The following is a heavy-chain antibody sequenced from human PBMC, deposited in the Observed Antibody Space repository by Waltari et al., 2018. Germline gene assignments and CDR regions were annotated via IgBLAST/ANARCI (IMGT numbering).Heavy chain of an antibody. V-gene: IGHV1-2*02. CDR3: AKANSGWYNWFDP. D-gene: IGHD6-13*01. CDR2: INPNSGGT. CDR1: GYTFTGYN. Sequence: HVQLVQSGAEVKKPGASVKVSCKASGYTFTGYNIHWVRQAPGHGLEGMGWINPNSGGTNYAQKFQGRVAMTRDTSISTVYMNLNRLKSDDTAVYYCAKANSGWYNWFDPWGQGTLVTVSS. J-gene: IGHJ5*02.